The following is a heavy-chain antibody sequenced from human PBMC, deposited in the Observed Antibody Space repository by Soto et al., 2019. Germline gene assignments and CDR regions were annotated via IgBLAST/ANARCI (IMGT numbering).Heavy chain of an antibody. J-gene: IGHJ4*03. V-gene: IGHV6-1*01. CDR3: ARDSSGWYGLDY. Sequence: PSQTPSLTCAISWDSLSSNNALWEWIRPSWSGGVEWLGRTYYGAKWYNDYAVAVKSRITINPYTSMNQVSVQRNSVTPGDTVVYYCARDSSGWYGLDYWGQGTLVTVSS. CDR1: WDSLSSNNAL. CDR2: TYYGAKWYN. D-gene: IGHD6-19*01.